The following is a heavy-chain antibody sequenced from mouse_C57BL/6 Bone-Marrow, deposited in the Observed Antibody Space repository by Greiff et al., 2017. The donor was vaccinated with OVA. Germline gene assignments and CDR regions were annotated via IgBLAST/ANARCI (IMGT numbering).Heavy chain of an antibody. Sequence: EVKLEESGGGLVQPGDSLSLSCAASGFTFTNYYMSWVRQPPGKALEWLAFIRNKPNGSTTEYSASVKGRFTISRDNSQSILYLQMNALRAEDRSTYYCASYQWLFALDSSDSWGPGTALTVSS. V-gene: IGHV7-3*01. J-gene: IGHJ2*01. CDR1: GFTFTNYY. CDR3: ASYQWLFALDSSDS. D-gene: IGHD6-1*01. CDR2: IRNKPNGSTT.